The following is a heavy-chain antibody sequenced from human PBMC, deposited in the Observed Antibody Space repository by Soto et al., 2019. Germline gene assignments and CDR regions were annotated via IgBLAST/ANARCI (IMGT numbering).Heavy chain of an antibody. Sequence: SVKGSCKASGGTLSSYAISWVRQAPGQGLEWMGGIIPIFGTANYAQKFQGRVTITADKSTSTAYMELSSLRSEDTAVYYCARENVGFNYADAFDIWGQGTMVTVSS. D-gene: IGHD1-1*01. J-gene: IGHJ3*02. CDR1: GGTLSSYA. CDR2: IIPIFGTA. V-gene: IGHV1-69*06. CDR3: ARENVGFNYADAFDI.